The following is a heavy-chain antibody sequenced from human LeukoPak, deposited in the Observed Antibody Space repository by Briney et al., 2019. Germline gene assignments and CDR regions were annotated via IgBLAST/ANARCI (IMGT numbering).Heavy chain of an antibody. V-gene: IGHV3-9*01. CDR1: GFTFDDYG. CDR2: ISWDSGKI. J-gene: IGHJ6*03. D-gene: IGHD6-19*01. Sequence: GRSLRLSCAASGFTFDDYGMHWVRQAPGKGLEWVSGISWDSGKISYAHSVKGRFTISRDNAKNSLHLQMNSLRDEDTALYYCAKDPWWYNTSRGSGFYYYMDVWGKGTTVIVS. CDR3: AKDPWWYNTSRGSGFYYYMDV.